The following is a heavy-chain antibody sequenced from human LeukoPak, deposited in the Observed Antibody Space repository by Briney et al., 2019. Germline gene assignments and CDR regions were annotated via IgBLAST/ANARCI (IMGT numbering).Heavy chain of an antibody. D-gene: IGHD3-9*01. V-gene: IGHV3-21*01. CDR3: ARDDLRYFDWLLSAIDY. J-gene: IGHJ4*02. CDR1: GFTFSSYS. CDR2: ISSSSSYI. Sequence: GGSLRLSCAASGFTFSSYSMNWVRQAPGKGLEWVSSISSSSSYIYYADSVKGRSTISRDNAKNSLYLQMNSLRAEDTAVYYCARDDLRYFDWLLSAIDYWGQGTLVTVSS.